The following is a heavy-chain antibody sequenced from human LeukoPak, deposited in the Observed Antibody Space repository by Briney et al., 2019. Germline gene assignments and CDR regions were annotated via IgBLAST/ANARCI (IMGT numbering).Heavy chain of an antibody. Sequence: GGSLRLSCAASGFTFSSYWMHWVRRAPGKGLVWVSRINNDESHTTYADSVKGRFTISRDNAKNTLYLQMNSLRVEDTAVYYCARDQSSSWYVAWFDPWGQGTLVTVSS. D-gene: IGHD6-13*01. CDR3: ARDQSSSWYVAWFDP. CDR2: INNDESHT. J-gene: IGHJ5*02. V-gene: IGHV3-74*01. CDR1: GFTFSSYW.